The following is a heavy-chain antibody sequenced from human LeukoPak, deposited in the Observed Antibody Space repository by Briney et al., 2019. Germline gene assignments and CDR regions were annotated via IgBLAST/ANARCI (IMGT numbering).Heavy chain of an antibody. CDR3: AGDSMTGSNDY. CDR2: IYSGGST. CDR1: GFTVRSNS. V-gene: IGHV3-66*02. Sequence: GGSLRLSCAASGFTVRSNSMSWVRQAPGKGLEWVSVIYSGGSTYYAGSVKGRFTISRDNSKNTVYLQMNSLRAEDTAVYYCAGDSMTGSNDYWGQGTLVTVSS. J-gene: IGHJ4*02. D-gene: IGHD3-9*01.